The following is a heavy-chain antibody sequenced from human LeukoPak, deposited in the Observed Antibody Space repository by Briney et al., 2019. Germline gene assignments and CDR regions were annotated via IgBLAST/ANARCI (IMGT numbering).Heavy chain of an antibody. D-gene: IGHD1-26*01. J-gene: IGHJ4*02. Sequence: GGSLRLSCAASGFTFDDYAMHWVRQAPGKGLEWVSGISWNSGTIGYADSVKGRFTISRDNAKNSLYLQMNSLRAEDTALYYCTSGSYYGPFDYWGQGTLVTVSS. CDR1: GFTFDDYA. CDR2: ISWNSGTI. CDR3: TSGSYYGPFDY. V-gene: IGHV3-9*01.